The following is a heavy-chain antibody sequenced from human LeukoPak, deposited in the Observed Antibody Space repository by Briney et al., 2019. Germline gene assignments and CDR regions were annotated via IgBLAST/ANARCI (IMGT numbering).Heavy chain of an antibody. CDR1: GYTFTSYY. D-gene: IGHD2-21*01. CDR3: ARGLLGHYYYYMDV. Sequence: ASVKVSCKASGYTFTSYYMHWVRQAPGQGLEWMGIINPSGGSTSYAQKFQGRVTMTRNTSISTAYMGLSSLRSEDAAVYFCARGLLGHYYYYMDVWGEGTTVTVSS. CDR2: INPSGGST. J-gene: IGHJ6*03. V-gene: IGHV1-46*01.